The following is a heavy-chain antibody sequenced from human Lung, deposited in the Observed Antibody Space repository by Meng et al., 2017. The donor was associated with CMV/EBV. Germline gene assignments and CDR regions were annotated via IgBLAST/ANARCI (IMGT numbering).Heavy chain of an antibody. V-gene: IGHV4-4*02. Sequence: QVELRESGPALVKPSETLSPTSAVSGDSITNHNWWAWVRQPPGKGLEWIGEIPHRGSSAYNPSLKSRVSMSIDKSKNQVSLKLTSVTAADTAVYHCLRRSGGSVWGQGTLVTVSS. CDR3: LRRSGGSV. D-gene: IGHD3-10*01. J-gene: IGHJ1*01. CDR1: GDSITNHNW. CDR2: IPHRGSS.